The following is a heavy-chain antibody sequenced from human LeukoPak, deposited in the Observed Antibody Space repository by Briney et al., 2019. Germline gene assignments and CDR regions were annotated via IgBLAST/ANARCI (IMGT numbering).Heavy chain of an antibody. D-gene: IGHD4-17*01. CDR3: AKGVGGDYDY. V-gene: IGHV3-9*01. J-gene: IGHJ4*02. CDR1: GFTFDDYA. Sequence: PGGSLRLSCAASGFTFDDYAMHWVRQAPGKGLEWVSGISWNSGSIGYADSVKGRFTISRDNAKNSLYLQMNSLRAEDTALYYCAKGVGGDYDYWGQGTLVTVSS. CDR2: ISWNSGSI.